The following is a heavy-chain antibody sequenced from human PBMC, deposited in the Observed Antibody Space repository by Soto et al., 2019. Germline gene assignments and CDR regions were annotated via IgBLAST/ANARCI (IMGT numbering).Heavy chain of an antibody. CDR1: GFTFSSYS. CDR2: MSSSSNYI. CDR3: ARVHAAAGIDAFDI. Sequence: GESLKISCAASGFTFSSYSMNWVRQAPGKGLEWVSSMSSSSNYIYYADSVKGRFTISRDNAKNSLYLQMNSLRAEDTAVYYCARVHAAAGIDAFDIWGQGTMVTVSS. D-gene: IGHD6-13*01. V-gene: IGHV3-21*01. J-gene: IGHJ3*02.